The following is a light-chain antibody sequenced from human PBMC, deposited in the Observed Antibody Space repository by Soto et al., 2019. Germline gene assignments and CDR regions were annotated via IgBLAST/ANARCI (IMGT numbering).Light chain of an antibody. CDR2: GAS. CDR1: QSLNNN. J-gene: IGKJ4*01. V-gene: IGKV3-15*01. CDR3: QQYNDWPPLT. Sequence: EVVMTQSPASLSVSPGERATLSCRASQSLNNNLAWYQQKPGQAPRLLIYGASTRATGIPARFSGSGSGTEFTLTISSLQSEDFAVYYCQQYNDWPPLTFGGGTKVEIK.